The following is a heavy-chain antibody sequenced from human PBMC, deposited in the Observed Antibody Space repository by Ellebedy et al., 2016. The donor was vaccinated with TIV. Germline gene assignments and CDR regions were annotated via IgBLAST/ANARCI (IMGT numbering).Heavy chain of an antibody. CDR3: ARGKTYYYGSESYLDY. CDR1: RFTFTSYA. V-gene: IGHV1-3*01. J-gene: IGHJ4*02. CDR2: INAGNGNT. Sequence: AASVKVSCKTSRFTFTSYAMHWVRQAPGQRLEWMGWINAGNGNTKYSQKFQGRVTITRDTSASTAYMELSSLRSEDTAVYYCARGKTYYYGSESYLDYWGQGTLVTVSS. D-gene: IGHD3-10*01.